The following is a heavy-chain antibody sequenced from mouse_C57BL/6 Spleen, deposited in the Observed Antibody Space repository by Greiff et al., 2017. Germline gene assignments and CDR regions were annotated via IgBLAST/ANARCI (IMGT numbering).Heavy chain of an antibody. CDR3: VRWLPAWFAY. J-gene: IGHJ3*01. V-gene: IGHV1-22*01. Sequence: DVHLVESGPELVKPGASVKMSCKASGYTFTDYNMHWVKQSHGKSLEWIGYINPNNGGTSYNQKFKGKATLTVNKSSSTAYMELRSLTSEDSAVYYCVRWLPAWFAYWGQGTLVTVSA. CDR2: INPNNGGT. CDR1: GYTFTDYN. D-gene: IGHD2-2*01.